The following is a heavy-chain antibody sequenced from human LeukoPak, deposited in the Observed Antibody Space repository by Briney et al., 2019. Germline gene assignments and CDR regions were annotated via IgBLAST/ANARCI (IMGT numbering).Heavy chain of an antibody. V-gene: IGHV4-61*01. D-gene: IGHD3-22*01. J-gene: IGHJ4*02. Sequence: SETLSLTCTVSGGSVSSGSYYWSWIRQPPGKGLEWIGYIYYSGSTNYNPSLKSRVTISVDTSKNQFSLKLSSVTAADTAVYYCARDRGYYDSSGAFGYWGQGTLVTVSS. CDR3: ARDRGYYDSSGAFGY. CDR1: GGSVSSGSYY. CDR2: IYYSGST.